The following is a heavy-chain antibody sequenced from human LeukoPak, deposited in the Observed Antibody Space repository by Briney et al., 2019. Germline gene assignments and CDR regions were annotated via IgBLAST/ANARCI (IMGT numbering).Heavy chain of an antibody. V-gene: IGHV3-23*01. CDR2: ISGSGGST. CDR3: ARGPAESLWFGELLPTGFDC. D-gene: IGHD3-10*01. CDR1: GFTFSSYG. Sequence: GGTLRLSCAASGFTFSSYGMSWVRQAPGKGLEWVSAISGSGGSTYYADSVKGRFTISRDNSKNTLYLQMNSLRAEDTAVYYCARGPAESLWFGELLPTGFDCWGQGTLVTVSS. J-gene: IGHJ4*02.